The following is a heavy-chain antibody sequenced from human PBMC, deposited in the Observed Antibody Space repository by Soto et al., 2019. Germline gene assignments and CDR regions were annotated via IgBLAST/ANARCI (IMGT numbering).Heavy chain of an antibody. V-gene: IGHV6-1*01. D-gene: IGHD1-7*01. CDR1: GDRVSCHRAA. J-gene: IGHJ6*03. Sequence: QTPSLTCVISGDRVSCHRAAWNWIRQSPSRGLEWLGRTYYRSRWYNDYAVSVRSRITVNADTSKNQFSLHLNSVTPEDTAVYYGAGTSSLQWYYMDVWDKGTTVTVS. CDR2: TYYRSRWYN. CDR3: AGTSSLQWYYMDV.